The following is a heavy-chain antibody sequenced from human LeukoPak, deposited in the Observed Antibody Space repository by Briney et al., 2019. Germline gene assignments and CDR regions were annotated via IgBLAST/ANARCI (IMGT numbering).Heavy chain of an antibody. CDR1: GFTFSSYA. CDR3: ARDLRYRQQLASFDY. CDR2: ISSSGSTI. Sequence: PGGSLRLSCAASGFTFSSYAMSWVRQAPGKGLEWVSYISSSGSTIYYADSVKGRFTISRDNAKNSLYLQMNSLRAEDTAVYYCARDLRYRQQLASFDYWGQGTLVTVSS. V-gene: IGHV3-48*01. D-gene: IGHD6-13*01. J-gene: IGHJ4*02.